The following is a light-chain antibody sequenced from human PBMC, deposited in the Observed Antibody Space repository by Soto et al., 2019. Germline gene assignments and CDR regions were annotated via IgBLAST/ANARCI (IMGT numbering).Light chain of an antibody. CDR3: HHRREWTA. CDR1: QSVGTY. Sequence: TLSTSPQFLSPGENATPSCRASQSVGTYLAWYQQKPGQAPRLLIYEASNRATGISARFSGSGSGTDFTLTISSLEPEDFAVYYCHHRREWTAFGQGTRLDIK. V-gene: IGKV3-11*01. J-gene: IGKJ5*01. CDR2: EAS.